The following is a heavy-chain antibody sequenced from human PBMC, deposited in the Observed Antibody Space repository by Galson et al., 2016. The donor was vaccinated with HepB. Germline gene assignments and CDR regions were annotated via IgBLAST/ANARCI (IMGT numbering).Heavy chain of an antibody. D-gene: IGHD5-24*01. CDR1: GFTFSTYA. J-gene: IGHJ4*02. V-gene: IGHV3-23*01. CDR3: IRDSAGVGIDY. CDR2: ISGGGDAA. Sequence: SLRLSCAASGFTFSTYAMSWVRQAPGKALEWVSAISGGGDAAYYADSVKGRFTISRDNAKNTLYLQMNSLRAEDTAVYHCIRDSAGVGIDYWGQGTLVTVSS.